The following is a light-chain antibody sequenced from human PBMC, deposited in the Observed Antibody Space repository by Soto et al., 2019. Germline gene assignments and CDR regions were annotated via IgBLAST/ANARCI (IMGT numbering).Light chain of an antibody. CDR3: SSNAGSYTLV. Sequence: QSALTQPRSVSGSPGQSVTISCTGTSNDVGGYNFVSWYQQHPGKVPKLFIYDVSRRPSGVPDRFSGSKSGNTASLTISGLQAEDEAAYYCSSNAGSYTLVFGGGTQLTVL. J-gene: IGLJ2*01. CDR2: DVS. V-gene: IGLV2-11*01. CDR1: SNDVGGYNF.